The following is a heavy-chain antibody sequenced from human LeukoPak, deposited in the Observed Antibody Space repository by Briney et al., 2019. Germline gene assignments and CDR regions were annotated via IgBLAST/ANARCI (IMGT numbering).Heavy chain of an antibody. D-gene: IGHD3-3*01. J-gene: IGHJ3*02. CDR3: TRLRWSPADAFEI. Sequence: KPSETLSLTCTVSGGSVSSGTYYWGWIRQPPGKGLEWIGNIYSSGNTYYNPSLKSRVTLSVDTSRNQFSLKLNSVTAADTAVYYCTRLRWSPADAFEIWGQGTLVIVSS. CDR1: GGSVSSGTYY. CDR2: IYSSGNT. V-gene: IGHV4-39*01.